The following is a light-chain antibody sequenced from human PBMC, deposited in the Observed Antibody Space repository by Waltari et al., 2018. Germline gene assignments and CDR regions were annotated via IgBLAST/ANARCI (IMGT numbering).Light chain of an antibody. J-gene: IGLJ2*01. Sequence: QSALTQPASVSGSPGQSITISCTGTSSDVGGYNYVSWYQQHPGKAPKLMFYDVSNRPAGVFMLFSVSKSGNPASPTISGLQAEDEADYYCSSYTSNSSLVFGGGTKLAIL. CDR1: SSDVGGYNY. CDR3: SSYTSNSSLV. V-gene: IGLV2-14*03. CDR2: DVS.